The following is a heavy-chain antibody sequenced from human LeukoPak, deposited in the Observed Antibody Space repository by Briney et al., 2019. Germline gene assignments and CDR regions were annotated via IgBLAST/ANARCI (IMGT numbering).Heavy chain of an antibody. J-gene: IGHJ4*02. V-gene: IGHV3-33*01. CDR3: ASSGSYYYFDY. CDR2: IWYDGSNK. D-gene: IGHD1-26*01. CDR1: GFTFSSYG. Sequence: PGRSLRLSXAASGFTFSSYGMHWVRQAPGKGLEWVAVIWYDGSNKYCADSVKGRFTISRDNSKNTLYLQMNSLRAEDTAVYYCASSGSYYYFDYWGQGTLVTVSS.